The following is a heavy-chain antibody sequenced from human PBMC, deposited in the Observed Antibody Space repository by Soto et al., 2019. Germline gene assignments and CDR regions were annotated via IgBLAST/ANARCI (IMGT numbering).Heavy chain of an antibody. D-gene: IGHD6-13*01. V-gene: IGHV4-4*02. CDR1: GGSISSSNW. Sequence: QVQLQESGPGLVKPSGTLSLTCAVSGGSISSSNWWSWVRQPPGKGLEWIGEIYHSGSTNYNPSLKSRVTLSVDKSKNQFPLKLSSVTAADTAVYYCETRKRSIAAAGTWGQGTLVTVSS. J-gene: IGHJ4*02. CDR2: IYHSGST. CDR3: ETRKRSIAAAGT.